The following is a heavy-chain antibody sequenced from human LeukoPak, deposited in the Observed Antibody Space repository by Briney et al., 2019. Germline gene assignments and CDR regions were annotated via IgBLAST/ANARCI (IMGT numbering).Heavy chain of an antibody. CDR1: GFTLSSNW. J-gene: IGHJ4*02. V-gene: IGHV3-66*01. CDR3: ARGTAIAAVGLRYYFDY. D-gene: IGHD6-13*01. CDR2: IYTGGST. Sequence: GGSLRLSCAASGFTLSSNWMHGVRQAPGKGLEWVSVIYTGGSTYYADSVKGRFTISRDNSKNTLYFQMDSLRAEDTAVYYCARGTAIAAVGLRYYFDYWGQGTLVTVSS.